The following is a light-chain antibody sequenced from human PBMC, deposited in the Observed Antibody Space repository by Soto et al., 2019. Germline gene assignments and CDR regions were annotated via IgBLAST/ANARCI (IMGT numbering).Light chain of an antibody. CDR1: QTFSRL. J-gene: IGKJ4*01. Sequence: DIQLTQSPPSVSASVGDRVTLTCRADQTFSRLLAWYQQKPGKAPKLLIYAASTLVIGVPSRFSGSGSGTEFTLTISSLQAEDFATYYCQQTNRFPLNFGGGTRVEI. V-gene: IGKV1-12*01. CDR2: AAS. CDR3: QQTNRFPLN.